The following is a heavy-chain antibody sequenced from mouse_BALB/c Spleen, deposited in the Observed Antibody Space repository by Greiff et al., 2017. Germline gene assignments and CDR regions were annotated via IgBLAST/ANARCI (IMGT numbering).Heavy chain of an antibody. D-gene: IGHD1-1*01. CDR3: ARWETVLDY. CDR1: GFTFSSFG. J-gene: IGHJ2*01. V-gene: IGHV5-17*02. Sequence: EVQLVESGGGLVQPGGSRKLSCAASGFTFSSFGMHWVRQAPGKGLEWVAYISSGSSTIYYADTVKGRFTISRDNPKNTLFLQMTSLRSEDTAMYYCARWETVLDYWGQGTTLTVSS. CDR2: ISSGSSTI.